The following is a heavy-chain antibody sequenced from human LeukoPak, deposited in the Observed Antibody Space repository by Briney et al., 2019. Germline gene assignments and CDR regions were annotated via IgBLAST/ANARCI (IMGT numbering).Heavy chain of an antibody. J-gene: IGHJ3*02. CDR3: ARDFVDCGNSVGCAFDI. CDR1: GFTFSSYS. V-gene: IGHV3-21*01. Sequence: SGGSLRLSCAASGFTFSSYSMNWVRQAPGKGLEWVSSISRSSSYIYYADSVKGRFTVSRDNAKNSLYLQMNSLRAEDTAVYYCARDFVDCGNSVGCAFDIWGQGTMVTVSS. CDR2: ISRSSSYI. D-gene: IGHD4-23*01.